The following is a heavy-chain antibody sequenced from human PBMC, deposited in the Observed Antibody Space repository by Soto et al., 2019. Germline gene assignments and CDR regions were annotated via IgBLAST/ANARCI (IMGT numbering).Heavy chain of an antibody. Sequence: QLQRQESGPGLVKPSETLSLTCAVSGGSVSSGGNYWGWIRQSPGKGLEWIGSVHDTGTTHYNPSLTSRVTISVDTSKNQFSLNVNSVTAADTAVYYCARGLSSPSAAGVWGQGTLVTVSS. V-gene: IGHV4-39*01. CDR3: ARGLSSPSAAGV. J-gene: IGHJ4*02. D-gene: IGHD6-6*01. CDR2: VHDTGTT. CDR1: GGSVSSGGNY.